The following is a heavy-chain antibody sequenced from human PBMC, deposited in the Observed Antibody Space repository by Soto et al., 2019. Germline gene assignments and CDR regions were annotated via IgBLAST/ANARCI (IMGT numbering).Heavy chain of an antibody. J-gene: IGHJ4*02. CDR1: GFTFGSYA. Sequence: GGSMRLSCAASGFTFGSYAMSWVRQAQGKGLEWVSAISGSGGSTYYADSVKGRFTISRDNSKNTLYLQMNSLRAEDTAVYYCAKDRVVTTAEDFDYWGQGTLVTVSS. V-gene: IGHV3-23*01. D-gene: IGHD4-17*01. CDR3: AKDRVVTTAEDFDY. CDR2: ISGSGGST.